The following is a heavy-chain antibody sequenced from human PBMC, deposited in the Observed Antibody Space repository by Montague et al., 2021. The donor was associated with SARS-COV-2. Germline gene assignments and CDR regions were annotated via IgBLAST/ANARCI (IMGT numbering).Heavy chain of an antibody. CDR2: INHSGSS. D-gene: IGHD3-3*01. CDR1: GGSFTGYY. J-gene: IGHJ3*01. Sequence: SETLSLTCAVYGGSFTGYYWTWIRQPPGKGLEWIGEINHSGSSNYNPSLESRVTMSVDTSKNQFSLRLNSVSAADTAVYYCARAHVTIFGVLNMLPAAGAVDVWGQGTTVTVSS. V-gene: IGHV4-34*01. CDR3: ARAHVTIFGVLNMLPAAGAVDV.